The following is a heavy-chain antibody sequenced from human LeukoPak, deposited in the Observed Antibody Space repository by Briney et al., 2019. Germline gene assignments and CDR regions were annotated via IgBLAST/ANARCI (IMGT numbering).Heavy chain of an antibody. CDR2: ISYDGINE. CDR1: GFTFSTYA. V-gene: IGHV3-30-3*02. Sequence: GGSLRLSCAASGFTFSTYAMHWVRQAPGKGLEWVAIISYDGINEYYADSVKGRFTISRDNSRKTLYQQMNSLRAEDTAVYYCAKFQANYYDSSGYGCFDYWGQGTLVTVSS. D-gene: IGHD3-22*01. CDR3: AKFQANYYDSSGYGCFDY. J-gene: IGHJ4*02.